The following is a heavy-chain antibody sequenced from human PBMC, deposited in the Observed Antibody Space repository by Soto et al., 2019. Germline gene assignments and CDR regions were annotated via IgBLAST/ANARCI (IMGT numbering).Heavy chain of an antibody. CDR2: IYDSGST. CDR3: AREVIPLTTDWYFDL. J-gene: IGHJ2*01. Sequence: QLQLRESGPGLVKPSETLSLTCTVSGGSISGGVGGLYYWRWISQPPGKGLEWIGYIYDSGSTYYNPSLKSRVTISADTSKNQFSLRLSSVTAADTAVYYCAREVIPLTTDWYFDLWGRGTLVTVSS. CDR1: GGSISGGVGGLYY. V-gene: IGHV4-30-4*01. D-gene: IGHD4-17*01.